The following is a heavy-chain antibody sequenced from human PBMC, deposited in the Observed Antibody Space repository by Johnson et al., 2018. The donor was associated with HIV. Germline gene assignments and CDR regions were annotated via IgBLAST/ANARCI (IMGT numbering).Heavy chain of an antibody. D-gene: IGHD2-8*01. CDR1: GFTFSDYY. Sequence: VRLVESGGGVVQPGRSLRLSCAASGFTFSDYYMSWIRQAPGRGLEWVANIKQDGSEKYYVDSVKGRFTISRDNAKNSLYLQMNSLRAEDTAVYYCAKDRDRPNPHHAFDIWGQGTMVTVSS. CDR3: AKDRDRPNPHHAFDI. V-gene: IGHV3-7*01. CDR2: IKQDGSEK. J-gene: IGHJ3*02.